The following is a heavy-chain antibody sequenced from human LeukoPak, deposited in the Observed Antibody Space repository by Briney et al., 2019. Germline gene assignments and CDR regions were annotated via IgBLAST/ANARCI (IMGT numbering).Heavy chain of an antibody. D-gene: IGHD3-22*01. J-gene: IGHJ3*02. CDR3: ARSNYYDSSGFHAFDI. Sequence: SETLSLTCSVSGGSITSGSYYWNWIRQPAGRGREWIGRIYTSGTTNYNPSLKSRVTISVDTSTNQFSLKLSSVTAADTAVYYCARSNYYDSSGFHAFDIWGQGTMVTVSS. CDR1: GGSITSGSYY. V-gene: IGHV4-61*02. CDR2: IYTSGTT.